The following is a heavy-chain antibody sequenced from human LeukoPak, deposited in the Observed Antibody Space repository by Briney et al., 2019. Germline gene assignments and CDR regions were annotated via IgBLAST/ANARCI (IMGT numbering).Heavy chain of an antibody. D-gene: IGHD5/OR15-5a*01. CDR2: ISNDETNK. V-gene: IGHV3-30*18. CDR1: GFTFSRDG. CDR3: AKEGQRGSYGVYDDYQ. Sequence: GGSLRLSCAASGFTFSRDGMHWVRQAPGKGLGWVAVISNDETNKYYTDSVKGRFTISRDNSKNMVYLQMNSLRVEDTAVYYCAKEGQRGSYGVYDDYQWGQGTLVTVSS. J-gene: IGHJ4*02.